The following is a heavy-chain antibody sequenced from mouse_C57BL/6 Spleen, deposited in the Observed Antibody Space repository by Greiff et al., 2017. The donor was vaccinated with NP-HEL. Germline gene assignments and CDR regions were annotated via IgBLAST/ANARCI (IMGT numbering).Heavy chain of an antibody. V-gene: IGHV1-59*01. J-gene: IGHJ2*01. CDR2: IDPSDSYT. CDR1: GYTFTSYW. D-gene: IGHD3-2*02. Sequence: VQLQQPGAELVRPGTSVKLSCKASGYTFTSYWMHWVKQRPGQGLEWIGVIDPSDSYTNYNQKFKGKATLTVDTSSSTAYMQLSSLTSEDSAVYYCARWGLRLLYYFDYWGQGTTLTVSS. CDR3: ARWGLRLLYYFDY.